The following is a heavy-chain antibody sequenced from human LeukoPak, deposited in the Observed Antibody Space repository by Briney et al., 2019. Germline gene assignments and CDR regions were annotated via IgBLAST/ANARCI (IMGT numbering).Heavy chain of an antibody. Sequence: SETLSLTCTVSGGSISSSSYYWGWIRQPPGKGLEWIGSIYYSGSTYYNPSLKSRVTISVDTSKNQFSLKLSSVTAADTAVYNCARADDRNYYDSGGRTSAFDIWGQGTMVTVSS. V-gene: IGHV4-39*07. CDR2: IYYSGST. CDR1: GGSISSSSYY. D-gene: IGHD3-22*01. J-gene: IGHJ3*02. CDR3: ARADDRNYYDSGGRTSAFDI.